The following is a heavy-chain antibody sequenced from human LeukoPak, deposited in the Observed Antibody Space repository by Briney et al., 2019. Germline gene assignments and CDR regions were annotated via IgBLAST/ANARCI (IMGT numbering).Heavy chain of an antibody. CDR2: ISYDGSNK. J-gene: IGHJ6*02. CDR3: GKDSGAFYYYYGMDV. CDR1: GLTFSGYG. Sequence: VVPLWLSCVVSGLTFSGYGLIWVRQAPGKELEWVAVISYDGSNKYYADSVKRRFTISRDNSKNTLYLQMNSLRAEDSAAYYCGKDSGAFYYYYGMDVCGQGTTVTASS. V-gene: IGHV3-30*18.